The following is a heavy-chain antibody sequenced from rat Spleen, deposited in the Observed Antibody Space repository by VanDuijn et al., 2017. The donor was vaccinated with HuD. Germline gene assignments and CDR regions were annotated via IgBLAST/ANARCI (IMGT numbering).Heavy chain of an antibody. J-gene: IGHJ2*01. V-gene: IGHV5-7*01. CDR1: GFTFSDYY. D-gene: IGHD5-1*01. Sequence: EVQLVESDGGLVQPGRSLKLSCAASGFTFSDYYMAWVRRAPTKGLEWVATIGYAGSRTYYRDSVKGRFTISRDNEKNILYLQMDSLGSEDTATYYCASRTGTWFAYWGQGVMVTVSS. CDR3: ASRTGTWFAY. CDR2: IGYAGSRT.